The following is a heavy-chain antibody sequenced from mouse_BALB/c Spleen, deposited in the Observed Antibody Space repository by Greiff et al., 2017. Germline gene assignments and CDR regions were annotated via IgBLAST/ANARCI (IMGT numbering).Heavy chain of an antibody. J-gene: IGHJ1*01. CDR2: ISSGSSTI. V-gene: IGHV5-17*02. CDR3: ARGATDWYFDV. Sequence: EVNVVESGGGLVQPGGSRKLSCAASGFTFSSFGMHWVRQAPEKGLEWVAYISSGSSTIYYADTVKGRFTISRDNPKNTLFLQMTSLRSEDTAMYYCARGATDWYFDVWGAGTTVTVSS. CDR1: GFTFSSFG. D-gene: IGHD3-1*01.